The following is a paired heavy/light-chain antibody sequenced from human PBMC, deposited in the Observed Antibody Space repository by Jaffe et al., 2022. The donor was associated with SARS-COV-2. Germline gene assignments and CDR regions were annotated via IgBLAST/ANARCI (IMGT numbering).Light chain of an antibody. CDR2: DAS. J-gene: IGKJ2*03. Sequence: DIQVTQSPSSLSASVGDRVTITCRASPSITSSLNWYQHKPGTAPKLLIYDASRLQAGVPSRFSASGSGTDFTLTISSLQPEDFATYYCQQTYNPPHSFGQGTKLEIK. V-gene: IGKV1-39*01. CDR3: QQTYNPPHS. CDR1: PSITSS.
Heavy chain of an antibody. V-gene: IGHV3-30*03. J-gene: IGHJ6*02. CDR3: ARDRVGYVWGNGMDV. CDR2: ISYDGRNK. Sequence: QVQLVESGGDVVQSGRPLRLSCAASGFTFSNYGMYWVRQAPGKGLQWVAVISYDGRNKYYEDSVKGRFTISRDNSKNTLYLQLNSLRPDDTAVYYCARDRVGYVWGNGMDVWGRGTTVTVSS. D-gene: IGHD3-16*01. CDR1: GFTFSNYG.